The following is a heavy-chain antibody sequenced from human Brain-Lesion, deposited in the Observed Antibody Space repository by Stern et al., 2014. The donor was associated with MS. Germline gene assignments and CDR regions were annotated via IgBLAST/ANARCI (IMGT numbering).Heavy chain of an antibody. CDR1: GGSVGSGSYD. D-gene: IGHD5-18*01. CDR3: ARDKEDTNMAFRYFDN. J-gene: IGHJ4*02. Sequence: QVQLVESGPGLVKPSQTLSLTCTVSGGSVGSGSYDWSWIRQPAGKGLEWIGRIYTTGRTYYNPSLQSRVSISIDTSNNQFSLKLTSVTAADTAVYYCARDKEDTNMAFRYFDNWGQGTLVTVSS. CDR2: IYTTGRT. V-gene: IGHV4-61*02.